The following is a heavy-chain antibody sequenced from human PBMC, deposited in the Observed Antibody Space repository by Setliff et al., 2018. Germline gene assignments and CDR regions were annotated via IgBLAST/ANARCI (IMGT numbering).Heavy chain of an antibody. D-gene: IGHD3-10*01. Sequence: SETLSLTCTVSGGSISSDSHYWAWVRQPAGKGLELIGQIYSNGQTYYNPSLKSRATISVGTSKNQFSLRLSSVTAADTAVYYCARHDVMVRWFDYWGQGTLVTVSS. CDR1: GGSISSDSHY. V-gene: IGHV4-61*09. J-gene: IGHJ4*02. CDR2: IYSNGQT. CDR3: ARHDVMVRWFDY.